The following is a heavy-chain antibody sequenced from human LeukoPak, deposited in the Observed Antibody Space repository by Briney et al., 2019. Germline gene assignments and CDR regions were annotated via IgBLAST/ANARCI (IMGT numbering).Heavy chain of an antibody. J-gene: IGHJ4*02. Sequence: GGSLRLSCAASGFTFSSYGMHWVRQAPGKGLEWVAVISYDGSNKYYADSVKGRFTISRDNSKNTLYLQMNSLRAEDTAVYYCAKDFHLPYYGYVWGVLTDWGQGTLVTVSS. CDR3: AKDFHLPYYGYVWGVLTD. D-gene: IGHD3-16*01. V-gene: IGHV3-30*18. CDR1: GFTFSSYG. CDR2: ISYDGSNK.